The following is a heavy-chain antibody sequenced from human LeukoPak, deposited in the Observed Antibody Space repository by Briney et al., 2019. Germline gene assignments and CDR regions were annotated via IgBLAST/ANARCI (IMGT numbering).Heavy chain of an antibody. Sequence: ASVKVSCKASGYTFTSYGISWVRQAPGRGLEWMGWISAYNGNTNYAQKLQGRVTMTTDTSTSTAYMELRSLRSDDTAVYYCARVDYYDSSGYGPDYWGQGTLVTVSS. D-gene: IGHD3-22*01. CDR2: ISAYNGNT. J-gene: IGHJ4*02. V-gene: IGHV1-18*01. CDR1: GYTFTSYG. CDR3: ARVDYYDSSGYGPDY.